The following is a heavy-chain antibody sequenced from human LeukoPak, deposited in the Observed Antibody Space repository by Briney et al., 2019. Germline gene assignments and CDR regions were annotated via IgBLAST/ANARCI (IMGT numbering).Heavy chain of an antibody. CDR1: GYRFTSYW. J-gene: IGHJ6*03. CDR3: ARTYYYYYMDV. Sequence: GESLKISFKGSGYRFTSYWIGWVRPMPGKGLEWMGIIYPGDSDTRYSPSFRGQVTISADKSISTAYLQWSSLKASDTAMYYCARTYYYYYMDVWGKGTTVTVSS. CDR2: IYPGDSDT. V-gene: IGHV5-51*01.